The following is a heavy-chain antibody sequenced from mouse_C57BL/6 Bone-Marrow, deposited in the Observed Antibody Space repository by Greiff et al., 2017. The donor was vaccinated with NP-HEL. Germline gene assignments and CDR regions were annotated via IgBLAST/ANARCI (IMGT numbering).Heavy chain of an antibody. Sequence: QVHVKQSGAELARPGASVKLSCKASGYTFTSYGISWVKQRTGQGLEWIGEIYPRSGNTYYNEKFKGKATLTADKSSSTAYMELRSLTSEDSAVYFCARLNYYGSSLDYWGQGTTLTVSS. D-gene: IGHD1-1*01. CDR3: ARLNYYGSSLDY. CDR2: IYPRSGNT. J-gene: IGHJ2*01. CDR1: GYTFTSYG. V-gene: IGHV1-81*01.